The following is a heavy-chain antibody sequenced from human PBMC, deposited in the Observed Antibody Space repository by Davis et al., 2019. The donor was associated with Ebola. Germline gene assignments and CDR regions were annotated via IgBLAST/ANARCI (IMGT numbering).Heavy chain of an antibody. CDR1: GYTFTSYY. V-gene: IGHV1-46*01. CDR3: AREAVVVVAATHFYYYYGMDV. D-gene: IGHD2-15*01. Sequence: ASVKVSCKASGYTFTSYYMHWVRQAPGQGLEWMGIINASGGSTSSAQKFQGRVTMTRDTSTSTVYMELSSLRSEDTAVYYCAREAVVVVAATHFYYYYGMDVWGKGTTVTVSS. J-gene: IGHJ6*04. CDR2: INASGGST.